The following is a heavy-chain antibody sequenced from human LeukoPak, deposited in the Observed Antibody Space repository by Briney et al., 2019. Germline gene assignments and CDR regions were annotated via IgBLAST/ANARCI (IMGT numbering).Heavy chain of an antibody. CDR1: GYTFTSYY. CDR2: INPSGGST. CDR3: ARDNSVEDTAWWFDP. D-gene: IGHD4-23*01. V-gene: IGHV1-46*01. J-gene: IGHJ5*02. Sequence: ASVKVSCKASGYTFTSYYMHWVRQAPGQGLEWMGMINPSGGSTSYAQKFQGRVTTTRDMSTSKDYMELSSLRSEDTAVYYCARDNSVEDTAWWFDPWGQGTLVTVSS.